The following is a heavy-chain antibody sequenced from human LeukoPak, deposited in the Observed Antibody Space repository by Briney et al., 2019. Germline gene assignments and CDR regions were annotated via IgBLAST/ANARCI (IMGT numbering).Heavy chain of an antibody. J-gene: IGHJ4*02. CDR3: GRSAAADINFDY. CDR1: GFSISAYN. Sequence: PGGSLRLSCVASGFSISAYNMFWVRQAPGKGLEWVAVIWYDGSNKYYADSVKGRFTISRDNSKNTLYLQMNSLRAEDTAVYYCGRSAAADINFDYWGQGTLVTVSS. CDR2: IWYDGSNK. D-gene: IGHD6-13*01. V-gene: IGHV3-33*08.